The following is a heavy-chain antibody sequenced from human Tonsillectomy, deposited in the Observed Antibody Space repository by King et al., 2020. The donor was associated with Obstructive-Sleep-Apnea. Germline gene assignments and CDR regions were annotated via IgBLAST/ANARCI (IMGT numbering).Heavy chain of an antibody. J-gene: IGHJ5*02. D-gene: IGHD3-10*01. CDR3: AGNSLYYYGSGRVWVGRRFDP. CDR1: GGSISSGDYY. Sequence: QLQESGPGLVKPSQTLSLTCTVSGGSISSGDYYWSWIRQPPGKGLEWIGYIYYSGSTYYNPSLKSRVTISVDTSKNQFSLKLSSVTAADTAVYYCAGNSLYYYGSGRVWVGRRFDPWGQGTLVTVSS. CDR2: IYYSGST. V-gene: IGHV4-30-4*01.